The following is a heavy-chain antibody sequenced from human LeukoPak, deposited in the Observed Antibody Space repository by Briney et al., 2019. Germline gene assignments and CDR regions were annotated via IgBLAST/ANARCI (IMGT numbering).Heavy chain of an antibody. D-gene: IGHD6-19*01. CDR1: GFTFDDYG. CDR2: INWSGGRT. J-gene: IGHJ4*02. V-gene: IGHV3-20*04. Sequence: PGGSLRLSCAASGFTFDDYGMSWVRQAPGKGLEWVSGINWSGGRTGYADSVKGRFTISRDNAKNSLYLQMNSLRAEDTALYYCAKRPNSGWNLDYWGQGTLVTVSS. CDR3: AKRPNSGWNLDY.